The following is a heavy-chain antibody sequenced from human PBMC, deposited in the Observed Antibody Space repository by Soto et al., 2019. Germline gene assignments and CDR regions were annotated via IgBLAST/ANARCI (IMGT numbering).Heavy chain of an antibody. Sequence: EVQLVETGGGLIQPGGSLRLSCAASGFTVSTNYMRCVRQAPGTGLEWVSVIYSGGSTYYANSLKGRFTISRDNSKNTWDLQRNALRPEDTAVYYCARGGPLPTYYSYGLDVWCQGTTVVVSS. D-gene: IGHD1-26*01. J-gene: IGHJ6*02. CDR1: GFTVSTNY. CDR3: ARGGPLPTYYSYGLDV. CDR2: IYSGGST. V-gene: IGHV3-53*02.